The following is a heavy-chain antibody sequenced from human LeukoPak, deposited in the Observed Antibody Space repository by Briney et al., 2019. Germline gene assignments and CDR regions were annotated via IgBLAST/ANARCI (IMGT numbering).Heavy chain of an antibody. CDR1: GYTFTSYG. Sequence: GASVKVSCKASGYTFTSYGISWVRQAPGQGLEWMGWISAYNGNTNYAQKLQGRVTMTTDTSTSTAYMELRSLRSDDTAVYYCARVRATLGQQGAIDYWGQGTLVTVSS. CDR2: ISAYNGNT. J-gene: IGHJ4*02. D-gene: IGHD5-24*01. V-gene: IGHV1-18*01. CDR3: ARVRATLGQQGAIDY.